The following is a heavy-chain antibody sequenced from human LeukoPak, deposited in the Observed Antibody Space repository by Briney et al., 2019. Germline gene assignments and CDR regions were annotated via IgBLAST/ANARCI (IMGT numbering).Heavy chain of an antibody. Sequence: ASVKVSCKASGYTFTSYAMHWVRQAPGQRLEWMGWISAGNGNTKYSQKFQGRVTITRDTSASTAYMELSSLRSEDTAVYYCASNYYGSGSPLVWGQGTLVTVSS. CDR3: ASNYYGSGSPLV. D-gene: IGHD3-10*01. V-gene: IGHV1-3*01. CDR2: ISAGNGNT. J-gene: IGHJ4*02. CDR1: GYTFTSYA.